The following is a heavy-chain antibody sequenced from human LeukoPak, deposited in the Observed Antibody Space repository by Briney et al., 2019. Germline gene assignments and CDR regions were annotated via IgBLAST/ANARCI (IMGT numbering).Heavy chain of an antibody. CDR3: ARGIHSSSGFDY. V-gene: IGHV4-59*01. CDR1: GGSISSYY. CDR2: IYYSGST. J-gene: IGHJ4*02. D-gene: IGHD6-6*01. Sequence: SETLSLTRTVSGGSISSYYWSWIRQPPGKGLEWIGYIYYSGSTNYNPSLKSRVTISVDTSKNQFSLKLSSVTAADTAVYYCARGIHSSSGFDYWGQGTLVTVSS.